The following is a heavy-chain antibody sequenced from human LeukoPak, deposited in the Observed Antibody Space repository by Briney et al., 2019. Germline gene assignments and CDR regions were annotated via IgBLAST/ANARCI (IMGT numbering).Heavy chain of an antibody. J-gene: IGHJ4*02. CDR1: GFTFNSHA. D-gene: IGHD3-22*01. V-gene: IGHV3-23*01. Sequence: GGSLRLSCAASGFTFNSHAMNWVRQAPGKGLEWVSVISPSGGITYYAESVKGRFTVSRDNSKNTLFLQMNSLRVEDTALYYCAKEPSHSSGYWDSWGQGTLVTVSS. CDR3: AKEPSHSSGYWDS. CDR2: ISPSGGIT.